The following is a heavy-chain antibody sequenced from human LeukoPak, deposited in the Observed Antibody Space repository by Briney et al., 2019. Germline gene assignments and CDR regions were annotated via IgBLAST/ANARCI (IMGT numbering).Heavy chain of an antibody. V-gene: IGHV4-34*01. D-gene: IGHD1-26*01. Sequence: PSETLSLTCAVYGGSFSGYYWSWIRQPPGKGLEWIGEINHSGSTNYNPSLKSRVTISVDTSKNQFSLKLSSVTAADTAVYYCARGSGIVGAMRSVRYFDLWGRGTLVTVSS. CDR1: GGSFSGYY. CDR2: INHSGST. CDR3: ARGSGIVGAMRSVRYFDL. J-gene: IGHJ2*01.